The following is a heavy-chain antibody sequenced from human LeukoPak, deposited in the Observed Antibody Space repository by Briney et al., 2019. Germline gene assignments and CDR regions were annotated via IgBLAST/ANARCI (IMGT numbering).Heavy chain of an antibody. CDR3: ARHEGTGWYNY. V-gene: IGHV5-51*01. J-gene: IGHJ4*02. CDR1: GYAFNNFW. Sequence: GESLKISCQASGYAFNNFWIGWVRQMPGKGLEWMGIIYPGDSDTRYSPSFQGQVTISADKSISTAYLQWTSLKASDTAMYYCARHEGTGWYNYWGQGTLVTVSS. CDR2: IYPGDSDT. D-gene: IGHD6-19*01.